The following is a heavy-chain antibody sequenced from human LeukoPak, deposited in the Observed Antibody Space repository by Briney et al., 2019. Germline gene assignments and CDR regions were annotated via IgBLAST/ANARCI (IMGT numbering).Heavy chain of an antibody. CDR3: ARDREYYYGSGSYYPGGCDY. CDR1: GYTFTSYY. CDR2: INPSGGST. D-gene: IGHD3-10*01. J-gene: IGHJ4*02. V-gene: IGHV1-46*01. Sequence: ASVKVSCKASGYTFTSYYMHWVRQAPGQGLEWMGIINPSGGSTSYAQKFQGRVTMTRDTSTSTVYMELSSLRSEDTAVYYCARDREYYYGSGSYYPGGCDYWGQGTLVTVPS.